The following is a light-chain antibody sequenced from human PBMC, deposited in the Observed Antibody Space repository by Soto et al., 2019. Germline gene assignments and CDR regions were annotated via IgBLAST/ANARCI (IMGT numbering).Light chain of an antibody. V-gene: IGLV1-44*01. Sequence: QSVLTQPPSASGTPGQRVTISCSGSTSNIGSNSVNWYQQLPGTAPKLLIYSNTQRPSGVPDRFSGSKSGTSASLAISGLQSEDEADYFCAVWEDSRNGFVVFGGGTKLTVL. CDR3: AVWEDSRNGFVV. CDR1: TSNIGSNS. J-gene: IGLJ2*01. CDR2: SNT.